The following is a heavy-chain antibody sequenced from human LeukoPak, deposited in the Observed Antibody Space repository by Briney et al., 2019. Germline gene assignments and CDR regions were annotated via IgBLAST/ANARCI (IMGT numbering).Heavy chain of an antibody. V-gene: IGHV3-21*01. D-gene: IGHD1-1*01. Sequence: PGGSLRLSCAASGFTFSSYSMNWVRQAPGKELEWVSSISSSSSYIYYADSVKGRFTISRDNAKNSLYLQMNSLRAEDTAVYYCARDGHLERRAFDIWGQGTMVTVSS. CDR1: GFTFSSYS. CDR2: ISSSSSYI. CDR3: ARDGHLERRAFDI. J-gene: IGHJ3*02.